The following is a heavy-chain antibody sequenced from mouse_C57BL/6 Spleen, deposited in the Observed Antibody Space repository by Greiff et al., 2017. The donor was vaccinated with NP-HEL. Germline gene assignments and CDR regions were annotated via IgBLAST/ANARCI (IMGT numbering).Heavy chain of an antibody. J-gene: IGHJ3*01. Sequence: QVHVKQSGPELVKPGASVKISCKASGYAFSSSWMNWVKQRPGKGLEWIGRIYPGDGDTNYNGKFKGKATLTADKSSSTAYMQLSSLTSEDSAVYFCTGSSNYRSFAYWGQGTLVTVSA. D-gene: IGHD2-5*01. V-gene: IGHV1-82*01. CDR3: TGSSNYRSFAY. CDR2: IYPGDGDT. CDR1: GYAFSSSW.